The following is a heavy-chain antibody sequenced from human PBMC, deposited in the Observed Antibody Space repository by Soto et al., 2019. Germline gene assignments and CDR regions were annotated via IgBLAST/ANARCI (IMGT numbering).Heavy chain of an antibody. CDR2: IIPIFTTP. CDR1: GGTFSSDA. Sequence: SVKVSCKAAGGTFSSDAISWVRQTPGQGLEWMGGIIPIFTTPNYAQKFEGRVTITADESTTTAYMELSSLRFDDTAVYYCAKGGVQGYYYESGGSKYGMDVWGQGTKVTVSS. CDR3: AKGGVQGYYYESGGSKYGMDV. D-gene: IGHD3-22*01. V-gene: IGHV1-69*13. J-gene: IGHJ6*02.